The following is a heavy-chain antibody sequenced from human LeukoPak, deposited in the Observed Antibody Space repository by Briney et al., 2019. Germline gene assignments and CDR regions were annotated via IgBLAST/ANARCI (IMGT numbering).Heavy chain of an antibody. Sequence: GGSLRLSCAASGFNFRSYGMQWVRQAPGKGLEWVTLISYDGTDKYYEASVRGRFTISRDNSKNTLYLQMNSLRPEDTGVYYCAKDPQDFYGSSGYRPERYWGQGTLVTVSS. CDR3: AKDPQDFYGSSGYRPERY. D-gene: IGHD3-22*01. V-gene: IGHV3-30*18. CDR2: ISYDGTDK. J-gene: IGHJ4*02. CDR1: GFNFRSYG.